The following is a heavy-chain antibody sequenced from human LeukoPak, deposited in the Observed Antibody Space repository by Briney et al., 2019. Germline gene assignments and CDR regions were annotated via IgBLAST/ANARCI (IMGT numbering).Heavy chain of an antibody. V-gene: IGHV4-59*01. J-gene: IGHJ4*02. CDR3: ARHRYYYDSSGYYEFIDY. CDR1: GGSISIYY. CDR2: IYYSGST. D-gene: IGHD3-22*01. Sequence: SETLSLTCTVSGGSISIYYWSWIRQPPGKGLEWIGYIYYSGSTNYNPSLKSRVTISVDTSKNQFSLKLSSVTAADTAVYYCARHRYYYDSSGYYEFIDYWGQGTLVTVSS.